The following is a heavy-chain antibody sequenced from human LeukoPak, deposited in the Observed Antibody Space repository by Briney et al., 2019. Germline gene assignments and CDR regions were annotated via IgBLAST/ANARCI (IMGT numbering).Heavy chain of an antibody. CDR1: GFTFNSYW. CDR3: ARDWGEQTAYYYYYYGMDV. D-gene: IGHD3-10*01. J-gene: IGHJ6*04. CDR2: IKQDGSEK. Sequence: GGSLRLSCAASGFTFNSYWMSWVRQAPGKGLEWVANIKQDGSEKYCVDSVKGRFTISRDNAKNSLYLQMNSLRAEDTAVYYCARDWGEQTAYYYYYYGMDVWGKGTTVTVSS. V-gene: IGHV3-7*03.